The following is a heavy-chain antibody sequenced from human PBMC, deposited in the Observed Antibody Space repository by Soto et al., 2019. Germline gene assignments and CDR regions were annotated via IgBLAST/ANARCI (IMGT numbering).Heavy chain of an antibody. CDR3: ASPTVTTDY. Sequence: SETLSLTCAVYGGSFSGYYWSWIRQPPGKGLEWIGEINHSGSTNYNPSLKRRVTISVDTSKNQFSLKRSSVTAADTAVYYCASPTVTTDYWGQGTLVTVSS. CDR1: GGSFSGYY. D-gene: IGHD4-17*01. J-gene: IGHJ4*02. V-gene: IGHV4-34*01. CDR2: INHSGST.